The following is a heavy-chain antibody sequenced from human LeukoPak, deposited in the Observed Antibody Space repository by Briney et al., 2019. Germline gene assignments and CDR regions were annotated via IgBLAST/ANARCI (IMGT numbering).Heavy chain of an antibody. CDR2: IKQDGSGK. CDR1: GFTFSSYW. V-gene: IGHV3-7*01. Sequence: GGSLRLSCAASGFTFSSYWMSWVRQAPGKGLEWVANIKQDGSGKYYVDSVKGRFTISRDNAKNSLNLQMNSLRAEDTAVYYCARVYWDLAEVYYMDVWGKGTTVTISS. D-gene: IGHD2-8*02. J-gene: IGHJ6*03. CDR3: ARVYWDLAEVYYMDV.